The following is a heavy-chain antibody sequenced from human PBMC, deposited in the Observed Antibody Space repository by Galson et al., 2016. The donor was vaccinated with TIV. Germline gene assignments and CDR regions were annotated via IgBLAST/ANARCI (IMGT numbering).Heavy chain of an antibody. V-gene: IGHV1-2*06. Sequence: SVKVSCKASGYMFIAYYIHWVRQAPGHGLEWVGRINPNSGGSNSEQQFPGRVTITSDTSNSTAYMELRRLTSDDTAVYYCAQAFYYDSSAYYFHFWGQGTLVSVSS. J-gene: IGHJ4*02. D-gene: IGHD3-22*01. CDR3: AQAFYYDSSAYYFHF. CDR1: GYMFIAYY. CDR2: INPNSGGS.